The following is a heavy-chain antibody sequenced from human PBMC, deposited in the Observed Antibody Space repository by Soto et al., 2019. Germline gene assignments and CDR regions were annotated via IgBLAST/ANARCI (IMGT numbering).Heavy chain of an antibody. Sequence: QVQLQESGPGLVKPSQTLSLTCTVSGGSISSGGYYWSWIRQHPGKGLEWIGYIYYSGSTYYNPSLKSRVTISVDTSKNQFSLKLSSVTAADTAVYYCARAAERFGELLPYFDYWGQGTLVTVSS. CDR1: GGSISSGGYY. CDR2: IYYSGST. J-gene: IGHJ4*02. CDR3: ARAAERFGELLPYFDY. D-gene: IGHD3-10*01. V-gene: IGHV4-31*03.